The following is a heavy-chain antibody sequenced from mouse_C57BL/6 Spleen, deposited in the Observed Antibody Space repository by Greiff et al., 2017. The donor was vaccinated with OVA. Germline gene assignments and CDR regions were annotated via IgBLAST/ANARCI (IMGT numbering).Heavy chain of an antibody. J-gene: IGHJ2*01. Sequence: VQLQQPGAELVRPGSSVKLSCKASGYTFTSYWMDWVKQRPGQGLEWIGNIYPSDSETHYNQKFKDKATLTVDKSSSTAYMQLSSLTSEDSAVYYCARNYYGSSPGYWGQGTTLTVSS. CDR1: GYTFTSYW. D-gene: IGHD1-1*01. CDR2: IYPSDSET. V-gene: IGHV1-61*01. CDR3: ARNYYGSSPGY.